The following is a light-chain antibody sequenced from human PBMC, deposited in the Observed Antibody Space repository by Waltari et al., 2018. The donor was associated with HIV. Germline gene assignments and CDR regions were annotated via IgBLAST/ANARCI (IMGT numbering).Light chain of an antibody. CDR3: QTWGTGIV. J-gene: IGLJ2*01. V-gene: IGLV4-69*01. CDR2: VNSDGSH. Sequence: QLVVTQSPSASASLGASVKLTCTLSSGHSSYAIAWHQQQPEKGPRYLMKVNSDGSHTKGDGIPDRFSGSSSGAERYLTISSLQSDDEADYYCQTWGTGIVFGGGTKLTVL. CDR1: SGHSSYA.